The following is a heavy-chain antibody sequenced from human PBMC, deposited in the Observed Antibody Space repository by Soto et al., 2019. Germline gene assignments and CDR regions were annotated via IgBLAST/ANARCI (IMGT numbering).Heavy chain of an antibody. Sequence: TGGSLRLSCAASGFTFDDYGMSWVRQAPGKGLEWVSGINWNGGSTGYADSVKGRFTISRDNAKNSLYLQMNSLRAEDTALYHCARTRRNYYMDVWGKGTTVTVSS. CDR3: ARTRRNYYMDV. V-gene: IGHV3-20*01. J-gene: IGHJ6*03. CDR1: GFTFDDYG. CDR2: INWNGGST.